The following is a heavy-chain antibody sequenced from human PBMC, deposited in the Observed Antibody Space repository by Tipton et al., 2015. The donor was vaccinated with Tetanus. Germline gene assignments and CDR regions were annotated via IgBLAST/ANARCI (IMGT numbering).Heavy chain of an antibody. V-gene: IGHV4-39*01. CDR3: AGSQWLDGFIFDY. CDR2: ISYSGST. J-gene: IGHJ4*02. CDR1: GASISSSRRFD. Sequence: TLSLTCTVSGASISSSRRFDCGWIRQPPGKGLEWIGTISYSGSTSYSPSLKSRVTMSVDTSRNQFSLNLTSVTAADTGVYYCAGSQWLDGFIFDYWGQGSLVTVAS. D-gene: IGHD6-19*01.